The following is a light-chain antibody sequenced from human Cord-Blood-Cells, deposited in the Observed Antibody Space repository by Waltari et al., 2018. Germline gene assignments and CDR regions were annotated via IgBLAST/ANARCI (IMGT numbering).Light chain of an antibody. J-gene: IGLJ3*02. V-gene: IGLV2-14*03. CDR2: DVS. CDR1: SSDVGGSNY. CDR3: SSYTSSSTRV. Sequence: QSALTQPASVSGSPGQSLTISCTGTSSDVGGSNYVSWYQQHPGKAPKLMIYDVSNRPSGVSNRVSGSKSGNTASLTISGLQAEDEADYYCSSYTSSSTRVFGGGTKLTVL.